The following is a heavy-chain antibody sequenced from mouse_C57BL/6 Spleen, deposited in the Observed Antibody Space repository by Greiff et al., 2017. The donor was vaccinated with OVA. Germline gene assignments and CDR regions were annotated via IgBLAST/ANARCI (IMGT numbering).Heavy chain of an antibody. CDR3: VRGESIYYGNYEFAY. CDR2: IRSKSSNYAT. CDR1: GFTFNTYA. D-gene: IGHD2-1*01. Sequence: EVQGVESGGGLVQPKGSLKLSCAASGFTFNTYAMHWVRQAPGKGLEWVARIRSKSSNYATYYADSVKDRFTISRDDSQSMLYLQMNNLKTEDTAMYYCVRGESIYYGNYEFAYWGQGTLVTVSA. J-gene: IGHJ3*01. V-gene: IGHV10-3*01.